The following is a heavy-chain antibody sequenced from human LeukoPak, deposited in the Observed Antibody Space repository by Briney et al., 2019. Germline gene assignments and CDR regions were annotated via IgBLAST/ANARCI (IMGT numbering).Heavy chain of an antibody. CDR3: AREEYQLLRGSTYFDY. Sequence: ASVKVSCKASGFTYNNYGFSWVRQAPGQGLEGMGWIRAYSGNTRYAQKMQGRVTMTTDTSTTTAYMELRSLTSDDAAVYYCAREEYQLLRGSTYFDYWGQGTLVTVSS. V-gene: IGHV1-18*01. CDR1: GFTYNNYG. D-gene: IGHD2-2*01. J-gene: IGHJ4*02. CDR2: IRAYSGNT.